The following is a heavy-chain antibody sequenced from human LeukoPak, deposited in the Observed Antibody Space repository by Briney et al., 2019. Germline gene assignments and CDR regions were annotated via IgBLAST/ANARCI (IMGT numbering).Heavy chain of an antibody. Sequence: PGRSLRLSCAASGFTFRSYGMHWVRQAPGKGLEWVAVISYDGSNKYYADSVKGRFTISRDNSKNTLYLQMNSLRAEDTAVYYCAKDGQNIAARRGPLDYWGQGTLVTVSS. CDR1: GFTFRSYG. J-gene: IGHJ4*02. V-gene: IGHV3-30*18. D-gene: IGHD6-6*01. CDR2: ISYDGSNK. CDR3: AKDGQNIAARRGPLDY.